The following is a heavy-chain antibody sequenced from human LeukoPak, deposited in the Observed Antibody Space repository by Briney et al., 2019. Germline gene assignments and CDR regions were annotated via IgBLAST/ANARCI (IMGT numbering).Heavy chain of an antibody. V-gene: IGHV4-59*12. D-gene: IGHD6-6*01. J-gene: IGHJ4*02. Sequence: SEALSLTCTVSGGSISSYYWSWIRQPPGKGLEWIGYIYYSGSTNYNPSLKSRVTISVDRSKNQFSLKLSSVTAADTAVYYCARELGYSSSFWGQGTLVIVSS. CDR2: IYYSGST. CDR3: ARELGYSSSF. CDR1: GGSISSYY.